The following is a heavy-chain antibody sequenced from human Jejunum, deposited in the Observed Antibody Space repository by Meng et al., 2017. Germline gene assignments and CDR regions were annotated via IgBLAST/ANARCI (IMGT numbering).Heavy chain of an antibody. CDR3: ARGRDGGSFYGWFDP. CDR1: CFFVSTFA. J-gene: IGHJ5*02. Sequence: QRVGVEGGVGPPGMSLISLCAGSCFFVSTFAIHWVRQAHGPGLEWVGVVSSEENKRAYADSVEGLFTISRDNSKNTLYLQMDSLRAEDTSVYYCARGRDGGSFYGWFDPWGQGALVTVSS. CDR2: VSSEENKR. D-gene: IGHD1-26*01. V-gene: IGHV3-30*04.